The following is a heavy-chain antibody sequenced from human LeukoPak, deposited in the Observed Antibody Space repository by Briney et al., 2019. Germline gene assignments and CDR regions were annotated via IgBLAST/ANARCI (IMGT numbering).Heavy chain of an antibody. Sequence: ASVSVSCTASGYTFTGYYMHWVRQAPGQGVEWMGWINPNSGGTNYAQKFQGRVTMTRDTSISTAYMELSRLRSDDTAVYYCARGYSSGWGSWFDPWGQRTLVTVSS. CDR1: GYTFTGYY. J-gene: IGHJ5*02. V-gene: IGHV1-2*02. D-gene: IGHD6-19*01. CDR3: ARGYSSGWGSWFDP. CDR2: INPNSGGT.